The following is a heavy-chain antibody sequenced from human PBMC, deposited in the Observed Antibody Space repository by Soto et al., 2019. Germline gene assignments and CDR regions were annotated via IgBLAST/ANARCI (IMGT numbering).Heavy chain of an antibody. V-gene: IGHV3-33*08. CDR1: GFTFRGYG. CDR3: ATPRNGDDYFGLDV. Sequence: QVQLVESGGGVVQPGRSLRLSCCASGFTFRGYGMHWVRQAPGKGLEWVAVIWNDGSNEEYAESVKGRFTISRDNSKDTLYLQMNSLRSEDTGVYFCATPRNGDDYFGLDVWGQGTTVIVSS. D-gene: IGHD2-8*01. CDR2: IWNDGSNE. J-gene: IGHJ6*02.